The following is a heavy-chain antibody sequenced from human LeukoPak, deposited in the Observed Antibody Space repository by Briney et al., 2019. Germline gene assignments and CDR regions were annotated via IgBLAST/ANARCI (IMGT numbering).Heavy chain of an antibody. CDR3: ASPELHCSSTSCANNLEYFQH. D-gene: IGHD2-2*01. CDR1: GYSISSGYY. V-gene: IGHV4-38-2*01. Sequence: PSETLYLTCAVSGYSISSGYYWGWIRRPPGKGLEWIGSIYHSGSTYYNPSLKSRVTISVDTSKNQFSLKLSSVTAADTAVYYCASPELHCSSTSCANNLEYFQHWGQGTLVTVSS. J-gene: IGHJ1*01. CDR2: IYHSGST.